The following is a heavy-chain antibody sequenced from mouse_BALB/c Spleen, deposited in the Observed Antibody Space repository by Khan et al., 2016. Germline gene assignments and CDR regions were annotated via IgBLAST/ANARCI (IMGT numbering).Heavy chain of an antibody. CDR1: GYTFSRYW. Sequence: QVQLQQPGAELMKPGASVKLSCKASGYTFSRYWIEWIKQRPGHGLEWIGEILPGTDSTNYNDKFKGKAALTAESSSSTAYIQLNSLTSEDSAICDCARGASWGQGTLGTVSA. J-gene: IGHJ3*01. V-gene: IGHV1-9*01. CDR3: ARGAS. CDR2: ILPGTDST.